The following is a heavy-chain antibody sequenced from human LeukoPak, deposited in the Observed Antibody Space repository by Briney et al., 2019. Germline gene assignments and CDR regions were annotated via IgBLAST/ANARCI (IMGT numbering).Heavy chain of an antibody. D-gene: IGHD3-9*01. CDR1: GGFINSYY. CDR2: VYASGIT. Sequence: SETLSLTCTVSGGFINSYYWSWIRQPAGKGLEWIGRVYASGITNYNPSLKSRITMSVDTSKNQFSLKLTSVTAADTAVYYCARHNGFDRGYYYYMDVWGKGTTVTVSS. J-gene: IGHJ6*03. V-gene: IGHV4-4*07. CDR3: ARHNGFDRGYYYYMDV.